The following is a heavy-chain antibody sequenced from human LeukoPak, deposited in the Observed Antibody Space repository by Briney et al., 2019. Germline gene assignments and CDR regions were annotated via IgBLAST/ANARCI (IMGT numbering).Heavy chain of an antibody. Sequence: SETLSLTCTVSGYSITSAYYWSWIRQPPGKGLEWIGYIYYSGSTNYNPSLKSRVTISVDTSKNQFSLKLSSVTAADTAVYYCARGRIFGVVIGSYYFDYWGQGTLVTVSS. CDR1: GYSITSAYY. J-gene: IGHJ4*02. D-gene: IGHD3-3*01. CDR2: IYYSGST. V-gene: IGHV4-61*01. CDR3: ARGRIFGVVIGSYYFDY.